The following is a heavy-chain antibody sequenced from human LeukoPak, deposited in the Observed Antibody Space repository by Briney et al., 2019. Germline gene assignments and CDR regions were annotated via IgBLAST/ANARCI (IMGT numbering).Heavy chain of an antibody. D-gene: IGHD1-26*01. Sequence: SETLSLTCTVSGGSISSYYWSWIRQPPGKGLEWIGYIYYSGSTYYNPSLKSRVTISVDTSKNQFSLKLSSVTAADTAVYYCARDGIVGATSGLGYWGQGTLVTVSS. CDR2: IYYSGST. J-gene: IGHJ4*02. CDR1: GGSISSYY. V-gene: IGHV4-59*12. CDR3: ARDGIVGATSGLGY.